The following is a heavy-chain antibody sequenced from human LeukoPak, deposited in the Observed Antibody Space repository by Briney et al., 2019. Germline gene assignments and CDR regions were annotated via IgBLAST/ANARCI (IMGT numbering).Heavy chain of an antibody. CDR3: ARAVAGTGFDY. V-gene: IGHV4-30-4*08. Sequence: PSQTLSLTCTASRGSISSGDYYWSWIRQPPGKGLEWIGYIYYSGSTYYNPSLKSRVTISVDTSKNQFSLKLSSVTAADTAVYYCARAVAGTGFDYWGQGTLVTVSS. CDR1: RGSISSGDYY. D-gene: IGHD6-19*01. J-gene: IGHJ4*02. CDR2: IYYSGST.